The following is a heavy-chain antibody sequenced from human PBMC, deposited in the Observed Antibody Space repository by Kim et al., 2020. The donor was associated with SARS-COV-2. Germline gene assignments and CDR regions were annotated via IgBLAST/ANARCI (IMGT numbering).Heavy chain of an antibody. V-gene: IGHV4-34*01. CDR1: GGSFSGYY. Sequence: SETLSLTCAVYGGSFSGYYWSWIRQPPGKGLEWIGEINHSGSTNYNPSLKSRVTISVDTSKNQFSLKLSSVTAADTAVYYCARVLGYCSSTSCYYYYYYG. J-gene: IGHJ6*01. CDR2: INHSGST. D-gene: IGHD2-2*01. CDR3: ARVLGYCSSTSCYYYYYYG.